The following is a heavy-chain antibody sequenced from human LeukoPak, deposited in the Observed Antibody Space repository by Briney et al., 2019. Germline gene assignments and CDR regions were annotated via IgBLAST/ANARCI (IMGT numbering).Heavy chain of an antibody. J-gene: IGHJ6*02. CDR3: AKDRGSGLYYYIMDV. D-gene: IGHD6-19*01. V-gene: IGHV3-9*01. Sequence: GGSLRLSCTASGFTFDDYAMHWVRQAPGKGLEWVSGISWNSGRIDYADSVKGRFTISRDNAKNSLYLQMNSLRAGDTAFYYCAKDRGSGLYYYIMDVWGQGTTVTVSS. CDR1: GFTFDDYA. CDR2: ISWNSGRI.